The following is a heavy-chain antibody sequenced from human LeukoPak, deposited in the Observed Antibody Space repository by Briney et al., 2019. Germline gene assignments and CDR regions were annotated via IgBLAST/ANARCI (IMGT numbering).Heavy chain of an antibody. D-gene: IGHD2/OR15-2a*01. CDR1: GGSISSDGYY. Sequence: SETLSLTCSVSGGSISSDGYYWRWIRQHPGKGLEWIGYIYYSGSTYYNPSLKSRVTISVDTSKNQFSLKLSSVTAADTAVYYCARLTKFLTTYYPTPWGQGTLVTVSS. CDR3: ARLTKFLTTYYPTP. CDR2: IYYSGST. J-gene: IGHJ5*02. V-gene: IGHV4-31*03.